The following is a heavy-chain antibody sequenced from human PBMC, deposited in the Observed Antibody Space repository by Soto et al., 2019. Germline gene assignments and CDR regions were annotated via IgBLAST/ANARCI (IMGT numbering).Heavy chain of an antibody. V-gene: IGHV3-33*01. J-gene: IGHJ6*02. D-gene: IGHD1-1*01. Sequence: GGSLRLSCAASGFTFSSYGMHWVRQAPGKGLEWVAVIWYDGSNKYYADSVKGRFTISRDNSKNTLYLQMNSLRAEDTAVYYCARAQWSGTPYYYYGMDVWGQGTTVTVSS. CDR2: IWYDGSNK. CDR1: GFTFSSYG. CDR3: ARAQWSGTPYYYYGMDV.